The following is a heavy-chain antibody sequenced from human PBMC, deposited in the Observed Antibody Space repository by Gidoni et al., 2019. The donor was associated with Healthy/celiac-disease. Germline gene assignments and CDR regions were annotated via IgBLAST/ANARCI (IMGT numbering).Heavy chain of an antibody. CDR3: AKDLVPAANYYYYYGMDV. D-gene: IGHD2-2*01. CDR2: ISGSGGST. CDR1: GFTFSSYA. J-gene: IGHJ6*02. V-gene: IGHV3-23*01. Sequence: EVQLLESGGGLVQPGGSLRLSCAASGFTFSSYAMSWVRQAPGKGLEWVSAISGSGGSTYYADSVKGRFTISRDNSKNTLYLQMNSLRAEDTAVYYCAKDLVPAANYYYYYGMDVWGQGTTVTVSS.